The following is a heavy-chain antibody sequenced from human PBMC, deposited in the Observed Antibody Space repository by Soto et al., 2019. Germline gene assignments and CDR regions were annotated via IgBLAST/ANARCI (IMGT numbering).Heavy chain of an antibody. CDR1: GFTFSSYG. V-gene: IGHV3-30*18. Sequence: GGSLRLSCAASGFTFSSYGMHWVRQAPGKGLEWVAVISYDGSNKYYADSVKGRFTISRDNSKNTLYLQMNSLRAEDTAVYYCAKDQPIVVVPAATLSAYMDVWGKGTTVTVSS. CDR2: ISYDGSNK. J-gene: IGHJ6*03. D-gene: IGHD2-2*01. CDR3: AKDQPIVVVPAATLSAYMDV.